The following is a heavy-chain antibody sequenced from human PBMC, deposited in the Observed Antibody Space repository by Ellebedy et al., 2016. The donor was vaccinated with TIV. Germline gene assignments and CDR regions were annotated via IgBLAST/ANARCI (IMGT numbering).Heavy chain of an antibody. CDR2: IKQDGSEK. J-gene: IGHJ6*02. Sequence: GGSLRLSXAASGFTFSSYWMSWVRQAPGKGLEWVANIKQDGSEKYYVDSVKGRFTISRDNAKNSLYLQMNSLRAEDTAVYYCARPPSPSGWWHYYYYYGMDVWGQGTTVTVSS. CDR1: GFTFSSYW. V-gene: IGHV3-7*01. D-gene: IGHD6-19*01. CDR3: ARPPSPSGWWHYYYYYGMDV.